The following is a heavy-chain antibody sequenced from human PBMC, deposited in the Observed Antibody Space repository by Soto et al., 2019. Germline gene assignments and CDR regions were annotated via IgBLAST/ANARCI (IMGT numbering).Heavy chain of an antibody. CDR2: IYYSGST. Sequence: SETLSLTCTVSGGSITSSYYWGWIRQPPGRGLEWIGSIYYSGSTYYNPSLKSRVTISVDTSKNQFSLKLSSVTAADTAVYYCATIPATTILTDYWGQGTLVTVSS. J-gene: IGHJ4*02. CDR3: ATIPATTILTDY. V-gene: IGHV4-39*01. D-gene: IGHD2-2*02. CDR1: GGSITSSYY.